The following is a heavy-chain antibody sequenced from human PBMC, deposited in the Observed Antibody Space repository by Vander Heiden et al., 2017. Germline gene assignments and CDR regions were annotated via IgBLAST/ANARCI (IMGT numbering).Heavy chain of an antibody. CDR3: AKDARGRFGELSEHDY. D-gene: IGHD3-10*01. V-gene: IGHV3-30*18. CDR2: ISYDGSNK. Sequence: FSSYGMHWVRQAPGKGMEWVAVISYDGSNKYYADSVKGRLTTSRDNSKNALYLKMNSLRAEDTAEYYCAKDARGRFGELSEHDYWGQGTLVTVSS. CDR1: FSSYG. J-gene: IGHJ4*02.